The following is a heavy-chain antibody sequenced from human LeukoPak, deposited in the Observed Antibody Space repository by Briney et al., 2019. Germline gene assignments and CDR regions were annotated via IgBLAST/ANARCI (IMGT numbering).Heavy chain of an antibody. J-gene: IGHJ5*02. CDR1: GGTFSSYA. CDR2: IIPIFGTA. CDR3: ARSDCSSTSCYGSRWYNWFDP. V-gene: IGHV1-69*13. D-gene: IGHD2-2*01. Sequence: SVEVSCKASGGTFSSYAISWVRQAPGQGLEWMGGIIPIFGTANYAQKFQGRVTITADESTSTAYMELSSLRSEDTAVYYCARSDCSSTSCYGSRWYNWFDPWGQGTLVTVSS.